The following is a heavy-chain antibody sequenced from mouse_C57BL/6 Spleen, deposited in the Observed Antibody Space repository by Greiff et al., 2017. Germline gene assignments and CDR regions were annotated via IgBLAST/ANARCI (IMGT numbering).Heavy chain of an antibody. V-gene: IGHV1-69*01. CDR3: ARSLTTVFDY. CDR2: IDPSDSYT. CDR1: GYTFTSYW. Sequence: VQLQQPGAELLMPGASVKLSCKASGYTFTSYWMHWVKQRPGQGLEWIGEIDPSDSYTNYNQKFKGKSTLTVDKSSSTAYMQLSSLTSEDSAVYYCARSLTTVFDYWGQGTTLTVSS. D-gene: IGHD1-1*01. J-gene: IGHJ2*01.